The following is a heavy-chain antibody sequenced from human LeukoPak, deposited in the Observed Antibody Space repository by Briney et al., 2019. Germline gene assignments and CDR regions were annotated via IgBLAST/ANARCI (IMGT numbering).Heavy chain of an antibody. CDR2: ITGSGASK. CDR1: GFTFSDYY. CDR3: ARGSKSYGDYIRSRIHYFDY. J-gene: IGHJ4*02. Sequence: GGSLRLSCAASGFTFSDYYMIWIRQAPGKGLEWVSNITGSGASKYFADSVKGRFTISRDNSKNTLYLQMNSLRAEDTTVYYCARGSKSYGDYIRSRIHYFDYWGQGTLVTVSS. V-gene: IGHV3-11*04. D-gene: IGHD4-17*01.